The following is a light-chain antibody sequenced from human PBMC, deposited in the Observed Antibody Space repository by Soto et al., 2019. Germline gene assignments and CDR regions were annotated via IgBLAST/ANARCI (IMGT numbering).Light chain of an antibody. V-gene: IGKV3-15*01. CDR2: GAS. Sequence: EIVMTQSPATLSVSPGERATLSCRASQSVSSNLAWYQQKPGQAPRLLIYGASTRTTGIPVRFSGSGSGTEFTLSISSLQSEDFAVYYCQQYSKWPLAFDQGTKVEIK. J-gene: IGKJ1*01. CDR3: QQYSKWPLA. CDR1: QSVSSN.